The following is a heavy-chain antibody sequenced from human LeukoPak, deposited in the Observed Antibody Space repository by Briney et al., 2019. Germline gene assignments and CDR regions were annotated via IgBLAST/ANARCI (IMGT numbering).Heavy chain of an antibody. CDR2: ISGSGGST. Sequence: WGSLRLSSAVSGITFRAYVFTWGRQAPGKGLGGVSAISGSGGSTYYADSVKGRFTISRDNSKNTLYLQMNSLRAEDTAVYYCAKADGLRYLDWLLRLFDYWGQGTLVTVSS. CDR1: GITFRAYV. D-gene: IGHD3-9*01. V-gene: IGHV3-23*01. CDR3: AKADGLRYLDWLLRLFDY. J-gene: IGHJ4*02.